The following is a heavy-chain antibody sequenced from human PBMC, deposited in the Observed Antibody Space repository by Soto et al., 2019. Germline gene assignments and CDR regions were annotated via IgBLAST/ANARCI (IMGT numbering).Heavy chain of an antibody. Sequence: EVQLVESGGGLVQPGGSLRLSCASSGFTFSSYWMHWVRQAPGKGLVWVSRINSDGSSTSYADSVKGRFTISRDNAKNTLYLQMNSLRAEDTAVYYCARDKPRGGYYGMDVWGQGTTVTVSS. CDR3: ARDKPRGGYYGMDV. J-gene: IGHJ6*02. V-gene: IGHV3-74*01. CDR1: GFTFSSYW. CDR2: INSDGSST. D-gene: IGHD3-10*01.